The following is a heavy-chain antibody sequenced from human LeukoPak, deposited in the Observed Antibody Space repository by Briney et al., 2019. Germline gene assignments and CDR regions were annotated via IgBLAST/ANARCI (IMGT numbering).Heavy chain of an antibody. CDR2: INPNSGGT. Sequence: ASVKVSCKASGYTFTGYYMHWVRQAPGQGLEWMGWINPNSGGTNYAQKFQGRGTMTRDTSISTAYMELSRLRSDDTAVYYCARGLSGGYEPDDYWGQGTLVTVSS. J-gene: IGHJ4*02. CDR3: ARGLSGGYEPDDY. V-gene: IGHV1-2*02. D-gene: IGHD5-12*01. CDR1: GYTFTGYY.